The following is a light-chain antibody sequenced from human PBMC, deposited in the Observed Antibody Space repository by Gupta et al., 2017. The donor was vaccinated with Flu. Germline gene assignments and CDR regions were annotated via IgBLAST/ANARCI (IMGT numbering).Light chain of an antibody. CDR1: GSNIGAGYD. CDR2: GNS. V-gene: IGLV1-40*01. CDR3: QSYDSSLSGYV. J-gene: IGLJ1*01. Sequence: QSVLTQPPSVSGAPGQRVTISCTGSGSNIGAGYDVHWYQQLPGSAPNLLIYGNSNRPSGVPDRFSGSKSGTSASLAITGLQAEDEADYYCQSYDSSLSGYVFGTGTKVTVL.